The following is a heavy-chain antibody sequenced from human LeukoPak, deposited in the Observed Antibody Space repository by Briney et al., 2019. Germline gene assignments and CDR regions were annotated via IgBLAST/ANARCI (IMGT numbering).Heavy chain of an antibody. CDR1: GASFSGYY. Sequence: SETLSLTCAVYGASFSGYYWSWIRQPPGMGLEWIGEINHSGSTNYNPSLKSRVSISVDTSKNQFSLKLSSVTAADTAVYYCARVYYYGSGSAHDAFDIWGQGTMVTVSS. J-gene: IGHJ3*02. CDR2: INHSGST. V-gene: IGHV4-34*01. CDR3: ARVYYYGSGSAHDAFDI. D-gene: IGHD3-10*01.